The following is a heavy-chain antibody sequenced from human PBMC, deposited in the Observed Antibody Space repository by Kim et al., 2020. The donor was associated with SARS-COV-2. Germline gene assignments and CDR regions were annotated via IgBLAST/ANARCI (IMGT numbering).Heavy chain of an antibody. CDR2: IRYSGST. D-gene: IGHD3-10*01. CDR1: GASISTGY. CDR3: TRLHYYTSEEFDL. J-gene: IGHJ5*02. Sequence: SETLSLTCTVSGASISTGYWAWIRQAPGQGLEWIAYIRYSGSTVYSPSLKTRVIVSIDTSKNHLSLRQDSVTAADTALYYCTRLHYYTSEEFDLWGQGTLVTVPS. V-gene: IGHV4-59*01.